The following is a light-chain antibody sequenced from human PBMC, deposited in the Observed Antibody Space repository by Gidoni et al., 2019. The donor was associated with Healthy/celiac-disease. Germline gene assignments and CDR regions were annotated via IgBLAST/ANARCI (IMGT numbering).Light chain of an antibody. CDR2: AAS. V-gene: IGKV1-8*01. J-gene: IGKJ4*01. Sequence: ATRITQSPSSLSASTGDRVTITCRASQGISSYLAWYQQKPGKAPKLLIYAASTLQSGVPSRFSGSGSGTDFTLTISCLQSDDFATYYCQQYYSYPLTFGGGTKVEIK. CDR3: QQYYSYPLT. CDR1: QGISSY.